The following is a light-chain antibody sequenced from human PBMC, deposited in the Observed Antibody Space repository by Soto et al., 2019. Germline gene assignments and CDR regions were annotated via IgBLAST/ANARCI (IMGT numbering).Light chain of an antibody. CDR1: ISDVGGYNY. CDR3: SSYTSSSTYV. V-gene: IGLV2-14*01. J-gene: IGLJ1*01. Sequence: QSVLTQPASVSGSPGQSITISCTGTISDVGGYNYGSWYQQHPGKAPKLMIYEVSNRPSGVSNRFSGSKSGNTASLTISGLQAEDEADYYCSSYTSSSTYVFGTGTKVTVL. CDR2: EVS.